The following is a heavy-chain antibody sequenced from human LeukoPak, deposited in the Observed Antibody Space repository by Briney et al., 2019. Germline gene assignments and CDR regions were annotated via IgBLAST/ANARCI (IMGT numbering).Heavy chain of an antibody. J-gene: IGHJ4*02. CDR2: ISAYNGNT. CDR3: ARDHQVPAYIVATMGDFDY. CDR1: GYTFTSYG. Sequence: ASVKVSCKASGYTFTSYGISWGRQAPGQGLEWMGWISAYNGNTNYAQKLQGRVTMTTDTSTSTAYTELRSLRSDDTAVYYCARDHQVPAYIVATMGDFDYWGQGTLVTVSS. V-gene: IGHV1-18*01. D-gene: IGHD5-12*01.